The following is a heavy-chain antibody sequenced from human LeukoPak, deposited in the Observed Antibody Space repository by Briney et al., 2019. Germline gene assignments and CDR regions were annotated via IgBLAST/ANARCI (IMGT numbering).Heavy chain of an antibody. J-gene: IGHJ3*02. V-gene: IGHV1-3*01. CDR1: GYTFTSYA. Sequence: ASVKVSCKASGYTFTSYAMHWVRQAPGQRLEWMGWINAGNGNTKYSQKFQGRVTITRDTSASTAYMELSSLRSEDTAVYYCARINLSRYYYDGSGYQAFDIWGQGTMVTVSS. D-gene: IGHD3-22*01. CDR2: INAGNGNT. CDR3: ARINLSRYYYDGSGYQAFDI.